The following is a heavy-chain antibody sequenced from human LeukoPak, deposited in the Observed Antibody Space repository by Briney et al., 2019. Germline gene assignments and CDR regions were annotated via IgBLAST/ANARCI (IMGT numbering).Heavy chain of an antibody. CDR2: FDPEDGET. V-gene: IGHV1-24*01. CDR3: ATDPYYYDSSGYYP. D-gene: IGHD3-22*01. Sequence: GASVKVSCKVSGYTLTELSMHWVRQAPGKGLEWMGGFDPEDGETIYAQKFQGRVTMTEDTSTDTAYMELSSLRSEDTAVYYCATDPYYYDSSGYYPWGQGTLVTVSS. J-gene: IGHJ5*02. CDR1: GYTLTELS.